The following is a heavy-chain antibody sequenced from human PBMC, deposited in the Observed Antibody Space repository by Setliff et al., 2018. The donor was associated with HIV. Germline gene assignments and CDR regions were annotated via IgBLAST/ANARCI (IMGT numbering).Heavy chain of an antibody. Sequence: SETLSLTCTVSGDSINNYYWSWIRQPPGKGLEWIGYVYSTGSTNSKSSLKSRVTISVDTSKNQFSLKVTSVTAADTAMYYCARVKYSYAQGFYYGMDVWGQGTTVTVSS. CDR3: ARVKYSYAQGFYYGMDV. V-gene: IGHV4-59*01. CDR2: VYSTGST. CDR1: GDSINNYY. D-gene: IGHD2-2*01. J-gene: IGHJ6*02.